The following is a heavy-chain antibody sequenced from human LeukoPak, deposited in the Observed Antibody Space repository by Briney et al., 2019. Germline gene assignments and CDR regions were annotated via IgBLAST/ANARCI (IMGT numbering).Heavy chain of an antibody. CDR2: ISSSSSYI. CDR3: AKDLVGAIDYNYMDV. V-gene: IGHV3-21*01. CDR1: GFTFSSYS. J-gene: IGHJ6*03. Sequence: GGSLRLSCAASGFTFSSYSMNWVRQAPGKGLEWVSSISSSSSYIYYADSVKGRFTISRDNAKNSLYLQMNSLRAEDTAVYYCAKDLVGAIDYNYMDVWGKGTTVTVSS. D-gene: IGHD1-26*01.